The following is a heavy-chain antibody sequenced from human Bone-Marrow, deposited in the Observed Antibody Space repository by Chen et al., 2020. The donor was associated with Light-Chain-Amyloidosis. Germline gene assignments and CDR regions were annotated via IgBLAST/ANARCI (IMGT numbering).Heavy chain of an antibody. D-gene: IGHD3-22*01. CDR3: VYDSHREAAFDI. J-gene: IGHJ3*02. V-gene: IGHV3-74*02. CDR2: INTDGITT. CDR1: GFSFSSYW. Sequence: EVQLVESGGGLVQPGGCLRLSCAASGFSFSSYWMHWVRQAPGKGLVWVSRINTDGITTTYADCVGGRFTISRDNAKNTLFLQMSSLRAEDTAIYYCVYDSHREAAFDIWGQGTMVTVSS.